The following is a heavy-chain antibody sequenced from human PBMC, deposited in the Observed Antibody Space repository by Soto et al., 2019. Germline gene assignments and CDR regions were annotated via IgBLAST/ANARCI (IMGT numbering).Heavy chain of an antibody. CDR1: GDSVTISDYY. Sequence: QLQLQESGPGLVKPSETLSLTCTVSGDSVTISDYYWGWIRQPPGKGLEWIGSIHYSGSTYYNPSLKSRVSTSGDTSKKQFSLKLTSGTAADAAVYYCAAHDSGGYYAEYWGQGTLVTVSA. CDR2: IHYSGST. CDR3: AAHDSGGYYAEY. V-gene: IGHV4-39*01. D-gene: IGHD3-22*01. J-gene: IGHJ4*02.